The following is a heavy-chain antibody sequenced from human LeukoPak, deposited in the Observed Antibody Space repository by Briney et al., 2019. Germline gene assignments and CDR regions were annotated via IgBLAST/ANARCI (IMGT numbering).Heavy chain of an antibody. CDR2: IYYSGST. CDR1: GGSISSSSYS. Sequence: PSETLSLTCTVSGGSISSSSYSWGWIRQPPGKGLEWIGSIYYSGSTYYNPSLKSRVTISVDTSKNQFSPKLSSVTAADTAVYYCATHNYYDSSGYWYYFDYWGQGTLVTVSS. V-gene: IGHV4-39*01. CDR3: ATHNYYDSSGYWYYFDY. J-gene: IGHJ4*02. D-gene: IGHD3-22*01.